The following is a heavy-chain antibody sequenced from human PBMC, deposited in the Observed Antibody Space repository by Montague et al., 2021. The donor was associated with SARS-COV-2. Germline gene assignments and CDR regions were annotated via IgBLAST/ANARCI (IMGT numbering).Heavy chain of an antibody. V-gene: IGHV3-33*06. Sequence: SLRLSCAASGFTFSSYAMHWVRQAPGKGLEWVAVIWYDGSNKYYADSVKGRFTISRDNSKNTLYLQMNSLRAEDTAVYYCAKSVEPYGHYVGWFDPWGQGALVTVSS. D-gene: IGHD4-17*01. CDR3: AKSVEPYGHYVGWFDP. J-gene: IGHJ5*02. CDR1: GFTFSSYA. CDR2: IWYDGSNK.